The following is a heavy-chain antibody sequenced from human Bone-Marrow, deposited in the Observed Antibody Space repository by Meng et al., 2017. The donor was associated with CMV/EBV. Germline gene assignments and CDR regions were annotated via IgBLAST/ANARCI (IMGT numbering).Heavy chain of an antibody. CDR1: GFTFSSYW. J-gene: IGHJ6*02. CDR3: ARDDRVSVPMRGYYYYGMDV. D-gene: IGHD2-2*01. CDR2: IYSGGST. Sequence: GGSLRLSCAASGFTFSSYWMSWVRQAPGKGLEWVSVIYSGGSTYYADSVKGRFTISRDNSKNTLYLQMNSLRAEDTAVYYCARDDRVSVPMRGYYYYGMDVWGQGTTVTVSS. V-gene: IGHV3-66*02.